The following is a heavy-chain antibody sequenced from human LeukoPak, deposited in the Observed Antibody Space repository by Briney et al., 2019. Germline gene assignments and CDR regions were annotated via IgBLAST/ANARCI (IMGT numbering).Heavy chain of an antibody. J-gene: IGHJ5*02. D-gene: IGHD5-18*01. CDR3: ARDDAGYSYDPRGWFDP. CDR2: INSGGSST. Sequence: GGSLRLSCAASGFTFSSYWMHWVRPAPGKGLVWGSRINSGGSSTSYAASVKGRFTISRDNAKNTLYLQMNSLRAEDTAVYYCARDDAGYSYDPRGWFDPWGQGTLVTVSS. CDR1: GFTFSSYW. V-gene: IGHV3-74*01.